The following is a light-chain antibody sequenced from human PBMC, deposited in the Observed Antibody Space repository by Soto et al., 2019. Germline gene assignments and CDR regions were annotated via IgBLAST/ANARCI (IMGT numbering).Light chain of an antibody. CDR1: QSVRNSY. Sequence: EIVLTQSPGTLSLSRGERATLSCRASQSVRNSYLAWYQQKPGQAPRLLIYGASSRATGIPDRFSGSGSGTDFTLTISRLEPEDFAVYYCQQYGSSPRTLGQGTKVDIK. J-gene: IGKJ1*01. CDR2: GAS. CDR3: QQYGSSPRT. V-gene: IGKV3-20*01.